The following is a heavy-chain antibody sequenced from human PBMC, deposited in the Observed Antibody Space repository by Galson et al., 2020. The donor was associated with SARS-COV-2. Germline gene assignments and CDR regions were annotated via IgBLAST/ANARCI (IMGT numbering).Heavy chain of an antibody. V-gene: IGHV3-11*01. CDR3: ARAHSGYCSSTSCYGAHYYYYMDV. D-gene: IGHD2-2*01. CDR2: ISSSGSTI. J-gene: IGHJ6*03. CDR1: GFTFSDYY. Sequence: GGSLRLSCAASGFTFSDYYMSWIRQAPGKGLEWVSYISSSGSTIYYADSVKGRLTISRDNAKNSLYLQMNSLRAEDTAVYYCARAHSGYCSSTSCYGAHYYYYMDVWGKGTTVTVSS.